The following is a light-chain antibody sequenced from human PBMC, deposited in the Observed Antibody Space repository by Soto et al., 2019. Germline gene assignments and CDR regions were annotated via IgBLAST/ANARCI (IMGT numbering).Light chain of an antibody. CDR1: SSDVGNYDY. CDR3: SSYTTTATVL. J-gene: IGLJ2*01. Sequence: QPALTHPASVYGSPGQSITISCTGTSSDVGNYDYVSWYQQYPGKVPKLMIYEVSNRPSGVSNRFSGSKSGNTASLTISGLQAEDEADYFCSSYTTTATVLFGGGTKVTVL. V-gene: IGLV2-14*01. CDR2: EVS.